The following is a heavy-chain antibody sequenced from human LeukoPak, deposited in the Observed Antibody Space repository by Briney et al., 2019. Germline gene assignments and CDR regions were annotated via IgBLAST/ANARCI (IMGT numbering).Heavy chain of an antibody. CDR3: ARDLSSTSNWEFDY. V-gene: IGHV1-2*06. D-gene: IGHD7-27*01. Sequence: ASVKVSCKASGYTFTDSFIHWVRQAPGQGPEWMGRMNGNSGVTMYAQTLQDRVTMTRDTSISTAYMELSRLTSDDTAEYYCARDLSSTSNWEFDYWGQGTLVTVSS. CDR2: MNGNSGVT. J-gene: IGHJ4*02. CDR1: GYTFTDSF.